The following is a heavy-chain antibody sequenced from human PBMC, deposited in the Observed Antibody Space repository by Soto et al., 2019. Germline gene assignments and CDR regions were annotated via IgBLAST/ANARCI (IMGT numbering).Heavy chain of an antibody. CDR1: GYTFTSYD. J-gene: IGHJ6*02. Sequence: QVQLVQSGAEVKKPGASVKVSCKASGYTFTSYDINWVRQATGQGLEWMGWMNPNSGNTGYAQKFQGRVTMTRNTSISTAYMELSSLSSEDTAVHYCARGRINYYGSGSYYNGGGYYYGMDVWGQGTTVTVSS. D-gene: IGHD3-10*01. CDR3: ARGRINYYGSGSYYNGGGYYYGMDV. V-gene: IGHV1-8*01. CDR2: MNPNSGNT.